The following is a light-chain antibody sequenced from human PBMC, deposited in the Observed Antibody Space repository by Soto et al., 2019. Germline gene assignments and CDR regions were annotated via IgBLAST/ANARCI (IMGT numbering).Light chain of an antibody. V-gene: IGKV1-9*01. CDR3: KQCKRNPRT. Sequence: DIQLTQSPSFLSASVGDRVTITCRASQGISSYLAWYQQKPGKAPKLLIYAASTLQSGVPSRFSGSGSGTEFTLTISSLQPEDFATYYCKQCKRNPRTFGKGTKVDIK. CDR1: QGISSY. CDR2: AAS. J-gene: IGKJ1*01.